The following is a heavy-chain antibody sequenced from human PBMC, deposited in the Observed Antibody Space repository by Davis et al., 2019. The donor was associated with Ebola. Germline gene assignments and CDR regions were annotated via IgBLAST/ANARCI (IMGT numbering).Heavy chain of an antibody. CDR3: ASLRRTITGMDDAFDI. Sequence: QVSCKASAYSTTSYWFSCVRQMPRKGLEWMGIIYPGDSDTRYSPSFQGQVTISADKSIKTAFLQWSSLKASDTAMYYCASLRRTITGMDDAFDIWGQGTMVTVSS. V-gene: IGHV5-51*01. CDR1: AYSTTSYW. D-gene: IGHD2-8*02. CDR2: IYPGDSDT. J-gene: IGHJ3*02.